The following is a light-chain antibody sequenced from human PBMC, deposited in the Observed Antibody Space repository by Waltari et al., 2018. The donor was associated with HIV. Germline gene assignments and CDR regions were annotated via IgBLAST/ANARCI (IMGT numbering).Light chain of an antibody. CDR3: QQYKSYPWT. J-gene: IGKJ1*01. V-gene: IGKV1-16*01. CDR2: GAS. CDR1: QDIKSY. Sequence: DIQMTQSPSTLAASVGDRVTITCRASQDIKSYLAWFQQRPGKAPKSLIYGASSLPSGVPSRFNGSGSGTQFTLTINSLQPEDFATYYCQQYKSYPWTFGQGTKVEIK.